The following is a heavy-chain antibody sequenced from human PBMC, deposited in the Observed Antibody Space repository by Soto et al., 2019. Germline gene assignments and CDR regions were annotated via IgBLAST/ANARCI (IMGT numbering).Heavy chain of an antibody. CDR2: ITWNSGKL. V-gene: IGHV3-9*01. CDR3: VKDSYADFHRVLSTAEYFFDY. J-gene: IGHJ4*01. D-gene: IGHD2-15*01. Sequence: GGSLRLSCTASGFTFDDYAMHWVRQGAGRGLEWVSGITWNSGKLAYADSVKGRFTIARDDDNNSLYLQMNSLRPEDTALYYCVKDSYADFHRVLSTAEYFFDYWGHGTLVTVSS. CDR1: GFTFDDYA.